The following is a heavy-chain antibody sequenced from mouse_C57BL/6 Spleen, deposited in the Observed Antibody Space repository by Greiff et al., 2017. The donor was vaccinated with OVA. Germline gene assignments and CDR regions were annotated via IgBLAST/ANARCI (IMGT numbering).Heavy chain of an antibody. Sequence: QVQLKESGPELVKPGASVKISCKASGYAFSSSWMNWVKQRPGKGLEWIGRIYPGDGDTNYNGKFKGKATLTADKSSSTAYMQLSSLTSEDSAVYFCASGAGVDYWGQGTTLTVSS. J-gene: IGHJ2*01. CDR3: ASGAGVDY. CDR2: IYPGDGDT. CDR1: GYAFSSSW. V-gene: IGHV1-82*01. D-gene: IGHD3-3*01.